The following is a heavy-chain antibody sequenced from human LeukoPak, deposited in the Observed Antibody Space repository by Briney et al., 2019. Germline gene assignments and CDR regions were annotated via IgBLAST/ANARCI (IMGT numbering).Heavy chain of an antibody. CDR1: GGSISSSSYY. D-gene: IGHD6-19*01. CDR3: ARDPIGASSSLDY. CDR2: IYYSGST. Sequence: PSETLSLTCTVSGGSISSSSYYWGWIRQPPGKGLEWIGSIYYSGSTYYNPSLKSRVTISVDTSKNQFSLKLSSVTAADTAVYYCARDPIGASSSLDYWGQGTLVTVSS. V-gene: IGHV4-39*07. J-gene: IGHJ4*02.